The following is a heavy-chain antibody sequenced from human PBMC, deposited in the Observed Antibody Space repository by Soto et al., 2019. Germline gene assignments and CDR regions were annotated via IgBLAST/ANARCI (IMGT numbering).Heavy chain of an antibody. CDR1: GGSISSYY. J-gene: IGHJ6*03. CDR2: IYYSGST. CDR3: ARAWFGEGGYYYYMDV. D-gene: IGHD3-10*01. Sequence: SETLSLTCTVSGGSISSYYWSWIRQPPGKGLEWIGYIYYSGSTNYNPSLKSRVTISVDTSKNQFSLKLSSVTAADTAVYYCARAWFGEGGYYYYMDVWGKGTTVTV. V-gene: IGHV4-59*01.